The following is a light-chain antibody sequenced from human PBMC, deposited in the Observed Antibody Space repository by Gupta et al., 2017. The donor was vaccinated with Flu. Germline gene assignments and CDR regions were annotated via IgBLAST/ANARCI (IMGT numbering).Light chain of an antibody. CDR1: SSNIVSNH. CDR2: SNT. Sequence: QSVLTQSPSPTGTPGQRVSISCSGSSSNIVSNHVIWNHQVPGTAPKLIVYSNTKRPAGVPDRFSGSKSGTSASLAISGLQAEDEADYYCAAWDDSLNGWVFGGGTKLTVL. CDR3: AAWDDSLNGWV. J-gene: IGLJ3*02. V-gene: IGLV1-44*01.